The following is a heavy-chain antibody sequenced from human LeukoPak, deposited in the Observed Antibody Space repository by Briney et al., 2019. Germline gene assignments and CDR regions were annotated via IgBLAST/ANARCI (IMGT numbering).Heavy chain of an antibody. CDR1: GFTFSSNA. CDR3: ARDLLITSDAFDI. V-gene: IGHV3-30-3*01. CDR2: ISNGGNTK. D-gene: IGHD3-10*01. J-gene: IGHJ3*02. Sequence: PGRSLRLSCAASGFTFSSNAMHWARQAPGKGLEWVAIISNGGNTKYYADSIKGRFTISRDNSKNTLFLQMNTLRAEDTAVYYCARDLLITSDAFDIWGQGTMVTVSS.